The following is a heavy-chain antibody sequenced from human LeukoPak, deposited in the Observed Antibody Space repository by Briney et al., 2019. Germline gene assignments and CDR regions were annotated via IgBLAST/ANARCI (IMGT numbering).Heavy chain of an antibody. J-gene: IGHJ4*02. V-gene: IGHV4-39*07. D-gene: IGHD3-16*01. Sequence: SETLSLTCTVSGGSISSPTYYWGWVRQPPGKGLEWIGSVYYSGSPYYNPSLKSRVTISVDASKNHFSLKLSSVTAADTAVYYCARASALHPSITLWGQGTLVTVSS. CDR2: VYYSGSP. CDR3: ARASALHPSITL. CDR1: GGSISSPTYY.